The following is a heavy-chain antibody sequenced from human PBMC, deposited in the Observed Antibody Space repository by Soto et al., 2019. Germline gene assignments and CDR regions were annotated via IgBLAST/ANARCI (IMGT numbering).Heavy chain of an antibody. CDR1: GYTLSTYY. J-gene: IGHJ6*02. CDR3: ASTLWVTATGDYGLDV. D-gene: IGHD2-21*02. V-gene: IGHV1-2*02. CDR2: INPNSGGT. Sequence: QVQLVQSGAEVKKPGASVKVSCKASGYTLSTYYMHWVRQAPGQGLEWMGWINPNSGGTNYAQRFPGRVTMTRDTSLSTAYMELSGLRSDDTAVYYCASTLWVTATGDYGLDVWGQGIKVTFSS.